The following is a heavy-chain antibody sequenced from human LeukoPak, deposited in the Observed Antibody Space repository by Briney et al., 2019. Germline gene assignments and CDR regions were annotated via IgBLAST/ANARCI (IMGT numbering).Heavy chain of an antibody. CDR2: INHSGST. J-gene: IGHJ5*02. V-gene: IGHV4-34*01. CDR3: ARGGYSYGIGNWFDP. CDR1: GGSFSGYY. D-gene: IGHD5-18*01. Sequence: SETLSLTCAAYGGSFSGYYWSWIRQPPGKGLEWIGEINHSGSTNYNPSLKSRVTISVDTSKNQFSLKLSSVTAADTAVYYCARGGYSYGIGNWFDPWGQGTLVTVSS.